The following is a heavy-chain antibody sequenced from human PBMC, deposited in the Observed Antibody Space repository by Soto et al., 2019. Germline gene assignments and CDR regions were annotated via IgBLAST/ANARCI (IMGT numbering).Heavy chain of an antibody. V-gene: IGHV3-7*05. CDR3: ARDTVIVAYGMDV. D-gene: IGHD5-12*01. Sequence: GGSLRLSCAASGFTFSSYWMSWVRQAPGKGLEWVANIKQDGSEKYYVDSVKGRFTISRDNAKNSLYLQMNSLRAEDTAVYYCARDTVIVAYGMDVWGQGTTVTVSS. J-gene: IGHJ6*02. CDR2: IKQDGSEK. CDR1: GFTFSSYW.